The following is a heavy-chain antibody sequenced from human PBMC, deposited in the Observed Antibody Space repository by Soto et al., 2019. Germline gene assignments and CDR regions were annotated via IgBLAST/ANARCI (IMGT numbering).Heavy chain of an antibody. CDR3: AKDLDCTNGVCYTGVFDY. Sequence: GASVKVSCKASGYTFTSYYMHWVRQAPGQRLEWMGIINPSGGSTSYAQKFQGRVTISRDKSKSTLYLQMSSLRAEDTAVYYCAKDLDCTNGVCYTGVFDYWGQGTLVTVSS. CDR2: INPSGGST. CDR1: GYTFTSYY. D-gene: IGHD2-8*01. J-gene: IGHJ4*02. V-gene: IGHV1-46*01.